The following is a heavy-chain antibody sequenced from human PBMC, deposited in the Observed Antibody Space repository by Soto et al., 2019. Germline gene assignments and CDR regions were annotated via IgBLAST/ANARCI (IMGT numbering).Heavy chain of an antibody. CDR3: ARVVPDDYGDYFDY. CDR1: GDSISNLDYF. D-gene: IGHD4-17*01. Sequence: PSETLSLTCSVSGDSISNLDYFWAWIRQPPGQALEYIGYIYKSATTYYNPSFESRVAISVDTSKSQFSLNVTSVTAADTAVYFCARVVPDDYGDYFDYWGQGTLVTVSS. J-gene: IGHJ4*02. CDR2: IYKSATT. V-gene: IGHV4-30-4*01.